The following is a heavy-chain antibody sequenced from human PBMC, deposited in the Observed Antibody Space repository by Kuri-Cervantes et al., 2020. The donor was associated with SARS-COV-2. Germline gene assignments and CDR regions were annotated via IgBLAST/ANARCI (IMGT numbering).Heavy chain of an antibody. CDR2: STDTGDN. Sequence: GESLKISCAASGLSFSNYDMGWIRQVPGKGLELVTSSTDTGDNFYADAVKGRFFISRDNSRKTLDLVMNSLRAEDTAVYYCAARRWLGVPIAPVELYIHVWGQGTLVTVSS. D-gene: IGHD6-19*01. CDR1: GLSFSNYD. J-gene: IGHJ1*01. V-gene: IGHV3-23*01. CDR3: AARRWLGVPIAPVELYIHV.